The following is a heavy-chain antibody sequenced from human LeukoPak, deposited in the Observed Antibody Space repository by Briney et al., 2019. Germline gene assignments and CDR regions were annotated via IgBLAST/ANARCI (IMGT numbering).Heavy chain of an antibody. V-gene: IGHV3-21*01. D-gene: IGHD3-10*01. Sequence: PGGSLRLSCAASGFTFSSYSMNWVRQAPGKGLEWDSSISSSSSYIYYADSVKGRFTISRDNAKNSLYLQMNSLRAEDTAVYYCATIPPSMVRGSTNLDYWGQGTLVTVSS. CDR3: ATIPPSMVRGSTNLDY. J-gene: IGHJ4*02. CDR1: GFTFSSYS. CDR2: ISSSSSYI.